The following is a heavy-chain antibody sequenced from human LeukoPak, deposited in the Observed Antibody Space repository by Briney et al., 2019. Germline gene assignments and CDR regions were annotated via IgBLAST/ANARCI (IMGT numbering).Heavy chain of an antibody. CDR3: AKSLIMTTVVTPSDY. D-gene: IGHD4-23*01. V-gene: IGHV3-30-3*02. CDR1: GFTFSNYA. J-gene: IGHJ4*02. CDR2: ISYDENNK. Sequence: GRSLRLSCAASGFTFSNYAMYWVRQAPGKGLEWVAVISYDENNKYYTDSVKGRFTISRDNSKNTLYLQMDSLRAEDTAVYFCAKSLIMTTVVTPSDYWGQGTLVTVSS.